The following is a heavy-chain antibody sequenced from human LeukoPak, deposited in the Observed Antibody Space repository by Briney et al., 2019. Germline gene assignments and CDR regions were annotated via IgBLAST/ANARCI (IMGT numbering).Heavy chain of an antibody. CDR2: IYTSGST. V-gene: IGHV4-61*02. J-gene: IGHJ4*02. CDR1: GGSISSGSYY. CDR3: ARTYWASGSYLATFDY. Sequence: SETLSLTCTVSGGSISSGSYYWSWIRQPAGKGLEWIGRIYTSGSTNYNPSLKSRVTISVDTSKNQFSLKLSSVTAADTAVYYCARTYWASGSYLATFDYWGQGTLVTVSS. D-gene: IGHD1-26*01.